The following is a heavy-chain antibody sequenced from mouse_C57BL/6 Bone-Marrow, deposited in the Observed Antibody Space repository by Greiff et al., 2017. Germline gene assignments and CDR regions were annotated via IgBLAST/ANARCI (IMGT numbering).Heavy chain of an antibody. CDR3: SRNSYYYGGYAMDY. D-gene: IGHD1-1*01. Sequence: VKLQESGPGLVQPSQSLSITCTVSGFSLTSYGVHWVRQSPGKGLEWLGVIWSGGSPDYTAAFITRLSISKDNSKSQVFFKMNSRQADDTAIYYGSRNSYYYGGYAMDYWGQGTSVTVSS. V-gene: IGHV2-2*01. CDR2: IWSGGSP. J-gene: IGHJ4*01. CDR1: GFSLTSYG.